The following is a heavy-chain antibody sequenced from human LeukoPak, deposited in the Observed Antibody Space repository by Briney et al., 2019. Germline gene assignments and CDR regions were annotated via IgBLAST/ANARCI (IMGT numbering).Heavy chain of an antibody. V-gene: IGHV3-7*01. J-gene: IGHJ3*02. D-gene: IGHD3-9*01. Sequence: GGSLRLSCAASGFTFNNYWMSWVRQAPGKGLEWVANIKQDGGEKYYVDSVKGRFTISRDNAKNSLYLHMNTLRAEDTAVYYCARTGHYDILTAYYLGAFDIWGLGTMVTVSS. CDR3: ARTGHYDILTAYYLGAFDI. CDR1: GFTFNNYW. CDR2: IKQDGGEK.